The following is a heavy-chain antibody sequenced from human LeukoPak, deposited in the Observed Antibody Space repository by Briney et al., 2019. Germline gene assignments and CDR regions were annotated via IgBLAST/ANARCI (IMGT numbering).Heavy chain of an antibody. D-gene: IGHD3-10*01. CDR2: IYHSGST. V-gene: IGHV4-4*02. J-gene: IGHJ3*02. CDR3: ARSDYHNSGSHTVFDAFDI. Sequence: SETLTLTCAVSGGSISSSNWWSWVRQPPGKGLEWIGEIYHSGSTNYNPSLKSQVTISVDKSKNQFSLKLSFVTAADTAMYYCARSDYHNSGSHTVFDAFDIWGQGTRVTVSS. CDR1: GGSISSSNW.